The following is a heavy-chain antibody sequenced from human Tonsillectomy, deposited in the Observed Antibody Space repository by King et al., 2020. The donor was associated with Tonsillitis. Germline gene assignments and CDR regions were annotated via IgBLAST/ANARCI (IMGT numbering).Heavy chain of an antibody. CDR3: ATLTIVVNYGMDV. J-gene: IGHJ6*02. D-gene: IGHD3-22*01. CDR1: GFTFSDYY. Sequence: VQLVESGGGLVKPGGSLRLSCAASGFTFSDYYMSWIRQAPGKGLEWVSYISSSSSYTNYADSVKGRFTISRDNAKNSLYLQMNSLRAEDTAVYYCATLTIVVNYGMDVWGQGTTVTVSS. CDR2: ISSSSSYT. V-gene: IGHV3-11*06.